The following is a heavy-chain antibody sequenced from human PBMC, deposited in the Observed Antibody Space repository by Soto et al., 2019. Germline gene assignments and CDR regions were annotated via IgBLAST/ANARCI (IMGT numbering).Heavy chain of an antibody. J-gene: IGHJ6*02. CDR2: VSYDGTNE. D-gene: IGHD6-19*01. CDR3: ARDMSMAVPGRGEYYYYYGMDF. CDR1: RFTFNIYG. V-gene: IGHV3-30*03. Sequence: GGSLRLSXAASRFTFNIYGMHWVRQAPGTGLEWVAVVSYDGTNEYYADSVKGRFTISRDNSKNTLYLEMNSLRPEDTAVYYCARDMSMAVPGRGEYYYYYGMDFWGRGTTVTVSS.